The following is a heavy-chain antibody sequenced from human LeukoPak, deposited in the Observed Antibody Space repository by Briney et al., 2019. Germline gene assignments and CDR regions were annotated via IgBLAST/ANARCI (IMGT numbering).Heavy chain of an antibody. CDR2: ISSSSSYI. D-gene: IGHD4-23*01. Sequence: GGSLRLSCAASGFTFSSYSMNWVRQAPGKGLEWVSSISSSSSYIYYADSVKGRFTISRDNAKNSLYLQMNSLRAEDTAVYYCARDWDDYGGNSEYFQHWGQGTLVTVSS. V-gene: IGHV3-21*01. CDR1: GFTFSSYS. CDR3: ARDWDDYGGNSEYFQH. J-gene: IGHJ1*01.